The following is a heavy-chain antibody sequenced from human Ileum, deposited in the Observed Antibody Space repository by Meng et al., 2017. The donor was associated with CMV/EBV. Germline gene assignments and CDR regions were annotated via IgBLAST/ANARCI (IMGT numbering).Heavy chain of an antibody. J-gene: IGHJ4*02. V-gene: IGHV5-51*01. D-gene: IGHD5-12*01. CDR2: IYPGDSDT. Sequence: KGLGSTFTNFWIGWVRQMSGKGLEWMGVIYPGDSDTRYSPSFQGRVTLSVDKSVNTAYLRLDSLKASDSAMYFCARYPKDYDYYFFDSWGQGTLVTVSS. CDR3: ARYPKDYDYYFFDS. CDR1: GSTFTNFW.